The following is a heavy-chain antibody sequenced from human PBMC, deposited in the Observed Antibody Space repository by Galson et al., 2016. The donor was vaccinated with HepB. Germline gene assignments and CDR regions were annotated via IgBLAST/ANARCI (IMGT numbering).Heavy chain of an antibody. J-gene: IGHJ4*02. D-gene: IGHD2-21*01. V-gene: IGHV3-30*18. Sequence: SLRLSCAASGFTFTTYGMHWVRRAPGKGLESVAIISFDGTNKYYADSVKGRFTISRDNSKNTLHLQMNSLRAEDTAVYYCAKELWLFRHPGVGYLDYWGQGTLVTVSS. CDR2: ISFDGTNK. CDR1: GFTFTTYG. CDR3: AKELWLFRHPGVGYLDY.